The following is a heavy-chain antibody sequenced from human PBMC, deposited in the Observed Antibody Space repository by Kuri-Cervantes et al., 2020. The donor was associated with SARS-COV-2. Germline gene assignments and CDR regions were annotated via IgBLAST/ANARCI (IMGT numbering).Heavy chain of an antibody. V-gene: IGHV3-53*01. D-gene: IGHD1-1*01. CDR1: GFSVSGKF. CDR3: GKMYNLQFDY. CDR2: VYLDGRT. J-gene: IGHJ4*02. Sequence: GESLKISCAASGFSVSGKFISWLRQAPGKGLEWVSIVYLDGRTDYADSVKGRFTISRDNSKNTVYLQLNSLRVEDTAVYYCGKMYNLQFDYWGQGTRVTVSS.